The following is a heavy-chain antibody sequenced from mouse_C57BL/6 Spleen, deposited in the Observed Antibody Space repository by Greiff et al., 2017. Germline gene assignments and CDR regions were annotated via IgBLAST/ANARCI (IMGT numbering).Heavy chain of an antibody. CDR3: ARGDYYGSSLDY. J-gene: IGHJ2*01. CDR2: IYPGSGST. Sequence: QVQLKESGAELVKPGASVKMSCKASGYTFTSYWITWVKQRPGQGLEWIGDIYPGSGSTNYNEKFKSKATLTVDTSSSTAYMQLSSLTSEDSAVYYCARGDYYGSSLDYWGQGTTLTVSS. V-gene: IGHV1-55*01. CDR1: GYTFTSYW. D-gene: IGHD1-1*01.